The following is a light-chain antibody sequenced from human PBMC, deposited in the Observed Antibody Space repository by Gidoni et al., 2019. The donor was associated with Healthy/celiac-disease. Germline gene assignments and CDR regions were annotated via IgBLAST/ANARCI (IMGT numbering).Light chain of an antibody. CDR3: QQSWT. CDR2: AAS. V-gene: IGKV1-9*01. CDR1: QGISSY. J-gene: IGKJ2*02. Sequence: DIQLTQSPSFLSASVGDRVTITCRASQGISSYLAWYQQKPGKAPKLLIYAASTLQSGVPSRFSGSGSGTEFTLTISSLQPEDFATYYCQQSWTFGQXTKLEIK.